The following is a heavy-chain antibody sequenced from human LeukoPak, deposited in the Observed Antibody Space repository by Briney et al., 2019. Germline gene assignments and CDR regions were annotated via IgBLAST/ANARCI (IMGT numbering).Heavy chain of an antibody. J-gene: IGHJ3*02. CDR3: AAEYTAMVYGAFDI. CDR2: IRYDGSTK. V-gene: IGHV3-30*02. Sequence: AGGSLRLSCAASGFTLSSYGMHWVPQAPDKGLEWVAFIRYDGSTKYYADSVKGRFPISRDNSKNTLYLQMNSLRAEDTAVYYCAAEYTAMVYGAFDIWGQGTMVTVSS. D-gene: IGHD5-18*01. CDR1: GFTLSSYG.